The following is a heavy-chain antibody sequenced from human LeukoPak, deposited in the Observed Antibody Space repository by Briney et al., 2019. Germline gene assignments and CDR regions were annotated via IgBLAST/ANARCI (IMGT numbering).Heavy chain of an antibody. J-gene: IGHJ4*02. CDR1: GFTVSSYA. CDR2: ISGSGGST. V-gene: IGHV3-23*01. D-gene: IGHD2-15*01. CDR3: APTPVSSSFYFDY. Sequence: PGGSLRLSCAASGFTVSSYAMSWVRQAPGKGLEWVSAISGSGGSTYYADSVKGRFTISRDNSKNTLYLQMNSLRAEGTAVYYCAPTPVSSSFYFDYWGQGTLVTVSS.